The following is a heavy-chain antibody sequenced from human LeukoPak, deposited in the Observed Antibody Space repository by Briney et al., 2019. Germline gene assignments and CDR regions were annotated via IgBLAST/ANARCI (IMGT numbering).Heavy chain of an antibody. J-gene: IGHJ5*02. CDR3: ARDPEYCSGGSCYRYNWFDP. V-gene: IGHV3-20*04. Sequence: GGSLRLSCAASGFTFDDYGMSWVRQAPGKGLEWVSGINWNGGSTGYADSVKGRFTISRDNAMNSAYLQMNSLRAEDTALYYCARDPEYCSGGSCYRYNWFDPWGQGTLVTVSS. D-gene: IGHD2-15*01. CDR2: INWNGGST. CDR1: GFTFDDYG.